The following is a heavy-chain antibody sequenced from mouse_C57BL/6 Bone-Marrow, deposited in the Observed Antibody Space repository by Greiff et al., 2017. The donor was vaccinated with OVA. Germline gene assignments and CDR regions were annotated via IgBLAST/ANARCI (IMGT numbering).Heavy chain of an antibody. CDR3: VSQLSPYYYGSSPFAY. CDR2: IRSKSNNYAT. Sequence: GGGLVQPKGSLKLSCAASGFSFNTYAMNWVRQAPGKGLEWVARIRSKSNNYATYYADSVKDRFTISRDDSESMLYLQMNNLKTEDTAMYYCVSQLSPYYYGSSPFAYWGQGTLVTVSA. D-gene: IGHD1-1*01. V-gene: IGHV10-1*01. CDR1: GFSFNTYA. J-gene: IGHJ3*01.